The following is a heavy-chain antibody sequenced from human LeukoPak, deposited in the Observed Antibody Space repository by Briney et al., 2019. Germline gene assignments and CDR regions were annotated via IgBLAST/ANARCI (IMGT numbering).Heavy chain of an antibody. J-gene: IGHJ4*02. Sequence: PGGSLRLSCAASGFTFSNYGMNWVRQAPGKGLEWVSSISTSGSYIYYADSVKGRFTISRDNAKNSLYLQMNSLRAEDTAVYYCARDWDTDYYDSSGYYNDYWGQGTLVTVSS. V-gene: IGHV3-21*01. CDR1: GFTFSNYG. CDR3: ARDWDTDYYDSSGYYNDY. D-gene: IGHD3-22*01. CDR2: ISTSGSYI.